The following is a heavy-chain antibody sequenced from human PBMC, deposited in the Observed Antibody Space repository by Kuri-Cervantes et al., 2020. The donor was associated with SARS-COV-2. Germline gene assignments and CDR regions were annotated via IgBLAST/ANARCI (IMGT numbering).Heavy chain of an antibody. V-gene: IGHV3-48*03. CDR3: ARPGCSSTSCYYYYGMDV. CDR2: ISSSGSTI. Sequence: GGSLRLSCAASGFTFSSYEMNWVRQAPGKELEWVSYISSSGSTIYYADSVKGRFTISRDNAKNSLYLQMNSLRAEDTAVYYCARPGCSSTSCYYYYGMDVWGQGTTVTVSS. J-gene: IGHJ6*02. CDR1: GFTFSSYE. D-gene: IGHD2-2*01.